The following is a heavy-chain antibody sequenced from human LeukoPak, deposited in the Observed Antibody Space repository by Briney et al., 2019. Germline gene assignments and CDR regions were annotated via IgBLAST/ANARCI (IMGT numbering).Heavy chain of an antibody. CDR3: AREIVATIGGAFDI. Sequence: EGSVKVSCKASGYTFSDNYLHWVRQAPGHGLEWMGWINPHSGGTHYAQKFQGRVTMTRDTSISTAYMELSSLRSDDTAVYFCAREIVATIGGAFDIWGQGTMVTVSS. CDR2: INPHSGGT. V-gene: IGHV1-2*02. J-gene: IGHJ3*02. D-gene: IGHD5-12*01. CDR1: GYTFSDNY.